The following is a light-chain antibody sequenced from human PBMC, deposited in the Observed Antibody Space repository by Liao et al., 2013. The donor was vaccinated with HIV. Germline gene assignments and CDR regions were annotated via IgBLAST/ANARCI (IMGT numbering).Light chain of an antibody. CDR2: YNS. J-gene: IGLJ1*01. Sequence: SYELTQPPSVSVAPGRAASITCEGHHIGSKSVHWYQQRPGQAPVMVMSYNSDRPSGIPERISGSNSGNAATLTINGTQAMDEPDCYSQAWDCDIAELFGTGTKVSVL. V-gene: IGLV3-21*01. CDR3: QAWDCDIAEL. CDR1: HIGSKS.